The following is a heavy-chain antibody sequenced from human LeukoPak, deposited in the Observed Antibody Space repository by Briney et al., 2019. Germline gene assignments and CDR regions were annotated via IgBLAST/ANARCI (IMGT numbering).Heavy chain of an antibody. J-gene: IGHJ3*02. CDR3: ASMLVGELLYDAFDI. Sequence: ASVKVSCKVSGYTLTELSMHWVRQAPGKGLEWMGGFDPEDGETIYAQKFQGGVTMTEDTSTDTAYMELSSLRSEDTAVYYCASMLVGELLYDAFDIWGQGTMVTVSS. CDR2: FDPEDGET. D-gene: IGHD3-10*01. V-gene: IGHV1-24*01. CDR1: GYTLTELS.